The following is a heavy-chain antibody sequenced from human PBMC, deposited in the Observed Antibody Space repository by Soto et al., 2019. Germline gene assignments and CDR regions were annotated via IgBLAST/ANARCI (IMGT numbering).Heavy chain of an antibody. J-gene: IGHJ4*02. CDR3: ATDRALGATLGAIDF. CDR2: ISDDGTYR. D-gene: IGHD1-26*01. Sequence: VGSLRLSCAASGFTFSNIAMHWVRQAPGKGLEWVAAISDDGTYRSYADFARGRFTISRDNSQKTLYLQMNSLRPEDTALYYCATDRALGATLGAIDFWGQGTLVTVSS. CDR1: GFTFSNIA. V-gene: IGHV3-30-3*01.